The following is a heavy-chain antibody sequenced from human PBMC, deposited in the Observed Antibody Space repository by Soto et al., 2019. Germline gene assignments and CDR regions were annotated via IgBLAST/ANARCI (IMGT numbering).Heavy chain of an antibody. Sequence: ASVKVSCKASGYTFTSYDINWVRQATGQGLEWMGWMNPNSGNTGYAQKFQGRVTLTRNTSISTAYMELGSLRSEDTAVYYCARGQSRDDAFDIWGQGTMVTVSS. CDR1: GYTFTSYD. V-gene: IGHV1-8*01. CDR2: MNPNSGNT. CDR3: ARGQSRDDAFDI. J-gene: IGHJ3*02.